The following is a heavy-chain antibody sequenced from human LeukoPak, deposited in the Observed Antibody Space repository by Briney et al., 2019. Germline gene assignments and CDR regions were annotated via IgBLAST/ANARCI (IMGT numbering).Heavy chain of an antibody. CDR1: GFTFSDYY. CDR2: ISSSSSYT. Sequence: MPGGSLRLSCAASGFTFSDYYMSWIRQAPGKGLEWVSYISSSSSYTNYADSVKGRFTISRDNAKNSLYLQMNSLRAEDTAVYYCARDALMIVGATLPDYWGQGTLVTVSS. D-gene: IGHD1-26*01. J-gene: IGHJ4*02. V-gene: IGHV3-11*06. CDR3: ARDALMIVGATLPDY.